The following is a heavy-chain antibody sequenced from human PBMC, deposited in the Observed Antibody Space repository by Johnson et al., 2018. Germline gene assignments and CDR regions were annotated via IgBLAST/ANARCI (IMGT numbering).Heavy chain of an antibody. CDR2: ISYDGSNK. J-gene: IGHJ3*02. D-gene: IGHD3-9*01. CDR1: GFTFRSYG. CDR3: AKVALRYFDWLHAAFDI. V-gene: IGHV3-30*18. Sequence: QVQLVESGGGVVQPGRSLRLSCAASGFTFRSYGMHWVRQAPGKGLEWVAVISYDGSNKYYADSVKGRFTISSDNSKNTLYMKMNSLRVEDPAVYYCAKVALRYFDWLHAAFDIWGQGTMVTVSS.